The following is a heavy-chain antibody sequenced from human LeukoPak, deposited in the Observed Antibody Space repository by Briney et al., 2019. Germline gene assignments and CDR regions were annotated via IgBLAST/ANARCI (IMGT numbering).Heavy chain of an antibody. Sequence: PGGSLRLSCAASGFTFSSYSMNWVRQAPGKGLEWVANIKQDGSEKYYVDSVKGRFTISRDNSKNTLYLQMNSLRAEDTAVYYCAKDSHSSGWYTISVYYYMDVWGKGTTVTISS. J-gene: IGHJ6*03. CDR1: GFTFSSYS. CDR3: AKDSHSSGWYTISVYYYMDV. V-gene: IGHV3-7*01. CDR2: IKQDGSEK. D-gene: IGHD6-19*01.